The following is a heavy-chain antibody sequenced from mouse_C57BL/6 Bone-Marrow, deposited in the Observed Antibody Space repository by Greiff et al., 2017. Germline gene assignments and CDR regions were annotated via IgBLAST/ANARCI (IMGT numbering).Heavy chain of an antibody. CDR3: DQLGEDYDI. J-gene: IGHJ1*03. V-gene: IGHV14-2*01. CDR1: GFNFKDYY. CDR2: IDPEDGAT. D-gene: IGHD4-1*02. Sequence: EVQLQQSGAELVKPGASVKLSCTASGFNFKDYYMHWVKQRTEQGLEWIGRIDPEDGATKYDPKFQGKATITADTSSNTAYLQLSSLPSEAAAVYYCDQLGEDYDIGDTGTTVTVSS.